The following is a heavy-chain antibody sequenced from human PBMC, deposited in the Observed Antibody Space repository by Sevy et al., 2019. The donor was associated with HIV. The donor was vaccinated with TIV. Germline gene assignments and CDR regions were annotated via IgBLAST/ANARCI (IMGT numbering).Heavy chain of an antibody. Sequence: GGSLRLSCAASGFTFSSYGMHWVRQAPGKGLEWVAVISYDGSDKLYADSVKGRFTISRDNSKNTVYLQMNSLGPEDAAVYYCAKDLLGDYYDSSGVLDYWGQGTLVTVSS. CDR1: GFTFSSYG. D-gene: IGHD3-22*01. CDR3: AKDLLGDYYDSSGVLDY. V-gene: IGHV3-30*18. CDR2: ISYDGSDK. J-gene: IGHJ4*02.